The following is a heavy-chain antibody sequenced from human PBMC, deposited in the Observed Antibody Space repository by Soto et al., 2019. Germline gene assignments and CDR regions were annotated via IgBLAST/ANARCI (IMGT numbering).Heavy chain of an antibody. D-gene: IGHD3-10*01. CDR2: IYPGDSDT. CDR3: ARPRSGSYRLDYYGMDV. V-gene: IGHV5-51*01. CDR1: GYSFTSYC. J-gene: IGHJ6*02. Sequence: GESLKISCKGSGYSFTSYCIAWVRQMPGKGLEWMGIIYPGDSDTRYSPSFQGQVTISADKSISAAYLQWSSLKASDTAIYYCARPRSGSYRLDYYGMDVWGQGTTVTVSS.